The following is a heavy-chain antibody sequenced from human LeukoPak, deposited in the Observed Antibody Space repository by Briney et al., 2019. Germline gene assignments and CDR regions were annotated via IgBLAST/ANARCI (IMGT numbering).Heavy chain of an antibody. Sequence: GGSLRLSCAASGFTFSSYEMNWVRQAPGKGLEWVSYISSSGSTIYYADSVKGRLTISRDNAKNSLYLQMNSLRGEDTAVYYCAIVLRYFDWLYPYDYWGQGTLVTVSS. CDR1: GFTFSSYE. D-gene: IGHD3-9*01. J-gene: IGHJ4*02. CDR3: AIVLRYFDWLYPYDY. CDR2: ISSSGSTI. V-gene: IGHV3-48*03.